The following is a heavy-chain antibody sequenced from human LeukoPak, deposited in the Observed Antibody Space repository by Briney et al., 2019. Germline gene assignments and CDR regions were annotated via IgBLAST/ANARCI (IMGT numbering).Heavy chain of an antibody. J-gene: IGHJ4*01. CDR1: GFTVSSNY. V-gene: IGHV3-53*01. CDR2: IYSGGST. Sequence: PGGSLRLSCAASGFTVSSNYMSWVRQAPGKGLEWVSVIYSGGSTYYADSVKGRFTISRDNSKNSLYLQMDSLRAEDTAVYYCARARVAAAGSIPDYWGHGTLVTVSS. CDR3: ARARVAAAGSIPDY. D-gene: IGHD6-13*01.